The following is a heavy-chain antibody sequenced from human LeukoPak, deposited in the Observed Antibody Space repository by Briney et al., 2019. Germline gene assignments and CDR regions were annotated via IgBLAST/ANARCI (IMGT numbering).Heavy chain of an antibody. V-gene: IGHV1-69*06. CDR1: GYTFTGYY. CDR2: IIPIFGTA. CDR3: ARERVPWFCSSTSCPAVYYFDY. Sequence: GASVKVSCKASGYTFTGYYMHWVRQAPGQGLEWMGGIIPIFGTANYAQKFQGRVTITADKSTSTAYMELSSLRSEDTAVYYCARERVPWFCSSTSCPAVYYFDYWGQGTLVTVSS. D-gene: IGHD2-2*01. J-gene: IGHJ4*02.